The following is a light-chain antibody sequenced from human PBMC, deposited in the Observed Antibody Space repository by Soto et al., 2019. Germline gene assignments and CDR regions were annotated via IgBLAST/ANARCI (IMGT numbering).Light chain of an antibody. J-gene: IGLJ3*02. CDR2: DVT. Sequence: QSALTQPASVSGSPGQSITISCTGSSSDIGAYNFVSWYQQHPGKAPKLIIYDVTERPSGVPDRFSGSKSGNTASLTISGLQAEDEADYFCCSFAGSYTLGVFGGGTKLTVL. CDR3: CSFAGSYTLGV. CDR1: SSDIGAYNF. V-gene: IGLV2-11*01.